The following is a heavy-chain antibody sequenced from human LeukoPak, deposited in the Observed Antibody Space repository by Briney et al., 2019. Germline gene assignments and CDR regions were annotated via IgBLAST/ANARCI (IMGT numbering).Heavy chain of an antibody. J-gene: IGHJ1*01. CDR1: EFIFSNYW. CDR3: ARANPVLMVSKYFQH. D-gene: IGHD2-8*01. Sequence: GGSLRLSCVGSEFIFSNYWMSWVRQAPGKGLEWVDNIKQDGSETYSVDSVKGRFTISRDNSKNTLYLQMNSLRAEDTAVYYCARANPVLMVSKYFQHWGQGTLVTVSS. CDR2: IKQDGSET. V-gene: IGHV3-7*01.